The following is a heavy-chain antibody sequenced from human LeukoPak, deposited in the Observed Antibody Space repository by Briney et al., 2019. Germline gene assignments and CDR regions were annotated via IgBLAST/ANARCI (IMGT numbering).Heavy chain of an antibody. Sequence: GGSLRLSCAASGFTFSHAWMSWVRQAPGKGLEWVGRIKSKADAGTTDYAAPVKGRCTISRDDTKNTLYLQMNSLKIEDTAVYHCTIDHIYSGGFYYNDWFDPWGQGTLVTVSS. CDR2: IKSKADAGTT. CDR3: TIDHIYSGGFYYNDWFDP. D-gene: IGHD2-15*01. V-gene: IGHV3-15*01. CDR1: GFTFSHAW. J-gene: IGHJ5*02.